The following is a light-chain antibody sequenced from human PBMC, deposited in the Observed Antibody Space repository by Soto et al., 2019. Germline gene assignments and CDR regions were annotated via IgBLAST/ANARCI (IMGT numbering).Light chain of an antibody. J-gene: IGKJ1*01. CDR1: QSVSSSY. CDR2: GAS. V-gene: IGKV3-20*01. Sequence: EIELTQSPATLSLSPGERATLSCRASQSVSSSYLAWYQQKPGQAPRLLIYGASSRATGIPDRFSGSGSGTDFTLTISRLEPEDFAVYYCQQYGSSPQTFGQGTKVDI. CDR3: QQYGSSPQT.